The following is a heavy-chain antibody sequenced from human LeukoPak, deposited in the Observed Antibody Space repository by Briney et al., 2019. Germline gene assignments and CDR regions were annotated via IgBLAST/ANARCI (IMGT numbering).Heavy chain of an antibody. D-gene: IGHD3-22*01. Sequence: SETLSLTCTVSGGSISSYYWSWIRQPPGKGLEWMGYIYYSGSTNYNPSLKSRVTISVDTSKNQFSLKLSSVTAADTAVYYCARWAPNYYDSSGGAGYFDYWGQGTLVTVSS. CDR1: GGSISSYY. CDR2: IYYSGST. CDR3: ARWAPNYYDSSGGAGYFDY. J-gene: IGHJ4*02. V-gene: IGHV4-59*01.